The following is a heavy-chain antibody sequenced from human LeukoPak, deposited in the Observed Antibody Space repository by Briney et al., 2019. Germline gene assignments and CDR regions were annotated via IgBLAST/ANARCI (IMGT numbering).Heavy chain of an antibody. CDR1: GFTFSSYA. Sequence: PGGSLRLSCAASGFTFSSYAMHWVRQAPGKGLEYVSAISSNGGSTYYENSVKGRFTISRDNSKNTLYLQMGSLRAEDMAVYYCARGEGYGDYVWGSYRPYYFDYWGQGTLVTVSS. V-gene: IGHV3-64*01. CDR3: ARGEGYGDYVWGSYRPYYFDY. J-gene: IGHJ4*02. D-gene: IGHD3-16*02. CDR2: ISSNGGST.